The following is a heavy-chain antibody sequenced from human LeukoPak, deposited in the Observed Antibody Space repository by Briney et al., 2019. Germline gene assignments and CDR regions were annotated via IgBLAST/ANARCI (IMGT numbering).Heavy chain of an antibody. CDR1: GYTFTSYG. V-gene: IGHV1-18*01. J-gene: IGHJ5*02. CDR3: ARRLNTYYYDSSGYNWFDP. D-gene: IGHD3-22*01. CDR2: ISAYNGNT. Sequence: ASVKVSCKASGYTFTSYGISWVRQAPGQGLEWMGWISAYNGNTNYAQKLQGRVTMTTDTSTSTAYMELRSLRSDDTAVYYCARRLNTYYYDSSGYNWFDPWGQGTLVTASS.